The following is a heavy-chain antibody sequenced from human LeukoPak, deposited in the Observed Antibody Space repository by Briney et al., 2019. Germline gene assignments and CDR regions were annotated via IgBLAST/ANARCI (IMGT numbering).Heavy chain of an antibody. J-gene: IGHJ4*02. CDR1: GFTFSDYA. V-gene: IGHV3-30-3*01. Sequence: GGSLRLSCAASGFTFSDYALHWVRQAPGKGLEWVAIISDDGSNKYCADSVKGRFTISRDNSKNTLYLQMNSLRAEDTAVYSCARSSSGYFDYWGQGTLVTVSS. CDR2: ISDDGSNK. D-gene: IGHD3-10*01. CDR3: ARSSSGYFDY.